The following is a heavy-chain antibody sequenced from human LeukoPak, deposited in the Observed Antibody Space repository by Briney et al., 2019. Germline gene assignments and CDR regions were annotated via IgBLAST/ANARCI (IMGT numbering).Heavy chain of an antibody. CDR2: INLNSGGT. J-gene: IGHJ4*02. D-gene: IGHD3-22*01. V-gene: IGHV1-2*02. Sequence: ASVKVSCKASGYTFIDYYMHWVRQAPGHGLEWLGWINLNSGGTHYVQKLQGRVTMTTDTSTSTAYMELRSLRSDDTAVYYCARTRGDTSGYYLYYWGQGTLVTVSS. CDR1: GYTFIDYY. CDR3: ARTRGDTSGYYLYY.